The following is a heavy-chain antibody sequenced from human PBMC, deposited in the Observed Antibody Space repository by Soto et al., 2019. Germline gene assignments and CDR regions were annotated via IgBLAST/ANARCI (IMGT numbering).Heavy chain of an antibody. J-gene: IGHJ6*03. Sequence: ASVKVSCKASGGTFSSYAISWVRQAPGQGLEWMGWISAINGTTNYAQKFQGRVTMTTDTSTSTAYMELRSLRSDDTAMYYCARDGAARFYYYYYMDVWGKGTTVTVSS. V-gene: IGHV1-18*01. D-gene: IGHD6-6*01. CDR3: ARDGAARFYYYYYMDV. CDR2: ISAINGTT. CDR1: GGTFSSYA.